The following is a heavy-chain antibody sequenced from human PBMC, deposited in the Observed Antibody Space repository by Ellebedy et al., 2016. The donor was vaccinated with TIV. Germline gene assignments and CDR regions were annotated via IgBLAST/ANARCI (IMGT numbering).Heavy chain of an antibody. Sequence: GESLKISXEASGFIFRSYGMHWVRQAPGKGLEWVAVIWSDESNKYYSDSVKGRFTISRDNSKNTVFLQMNSLRVEDTAVYYCARGGGSYYYGLDVWGQGTTVTVSS. D-gene: IGHD4-23*01. CDR2: IWSDESNK. CDR3: ARGGGSYYYGLDV. J-gene: IGHJ6*02. V-gene: IGHV3-33*01. CDR1: GFIFRSYG.